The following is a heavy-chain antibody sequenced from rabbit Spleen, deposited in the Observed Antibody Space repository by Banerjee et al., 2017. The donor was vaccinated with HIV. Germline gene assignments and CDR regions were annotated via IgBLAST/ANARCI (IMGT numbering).Heavy chain of an antibody. CDR3: ARDTGSSFSSYGMDL. CDR1: GFPFSEKAV. V-gene: IGHV1S45*01. CDR2: INVITGKA. J-gene: IGHJ6*01. Sequence: QEQLVESGGGLVKPGASLTLTCKASGFPFSEKAVMCWVRQVPGKGLTWIACINVITGKAVYASWAKGRFTCSKTSSTTVTLQMTSLTVADTATYFCARDTGSSFSSYGMDLWGPGTLVTVS. D-gene: IGHD8-1*01.